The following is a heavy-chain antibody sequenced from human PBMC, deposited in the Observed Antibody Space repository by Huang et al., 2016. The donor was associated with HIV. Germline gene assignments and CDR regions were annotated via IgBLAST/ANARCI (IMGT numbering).Heavy chain of an antibody. CDR2: ISHSGTP. D-gene: IGHD6-19*01. CDR1: GDSINSDY. CDR3: ARYVPVAQYFFRY. Sequence: QVILQESGPGLLKPSETLSLTCTVSGDSINSDYWSWVRQPPGKGLEWVGHISHSGTPGYNPSLKGRATISIDTSKTQFSLRLTSVTAADTAVYYCARYVPVAQYFFRYWGQGALVTVSS. J-gene: IGHJ4*02. V-gene: IGHV4-59*01.